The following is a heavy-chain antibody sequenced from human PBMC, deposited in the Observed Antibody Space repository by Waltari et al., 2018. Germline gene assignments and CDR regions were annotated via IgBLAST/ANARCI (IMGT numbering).Heavy chain of an antibody. CDR1: GFRFTNHG. D-gene: IGHD6-19*01. CDR2: IYYSGST. CDR3: ATKRESSASGFDY. V-gene: IGHV4-59*05. Sequence: VQLVESGGRSVQPGESLRLSCVVSGFRFTNHGMSWVRQAPGKGLEWIGSIYYSGSTYYNPSLKSRVTISVDTSKNQFSLKLSSVTAADTAVYYCATKRESSASGFDYWGQGTLVTVSS. J-gene: IGHJ4*02.